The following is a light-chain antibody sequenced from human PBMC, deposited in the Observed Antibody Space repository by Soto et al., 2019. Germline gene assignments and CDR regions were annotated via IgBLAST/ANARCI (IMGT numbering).Light chain of an antibody. V-gene: IGKV3-15*01. Sequence: EIVMTQSPATLSLSPGERATLSCRASQSISSDLAWYQQKPGQAPRLLIYGASTRATGISARISGSESGTEFTLTITSLQSEDFAVYYCQQYNNWPPAFGQGIKVEIK. CDR1: QSISSD. CDR2: GAS. J-gene: IGKJ1*01. CDR3: QQYNNWPPA.